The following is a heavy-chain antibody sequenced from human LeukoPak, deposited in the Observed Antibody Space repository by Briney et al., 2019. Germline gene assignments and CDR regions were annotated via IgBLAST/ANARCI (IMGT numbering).Heavy chain of an antibody. V-gene: IGHV4-61*02. Sequence: SETLSLTCTVSGGSISSGSYYWSWIRQPAGKGLEWIGRIYTSGSTNYNPSLKSRVTISVDTSKNQLSLKLSSVTAADTAMYYCARDQGYYFDYWGQGTLVTVSS. J-gene: IGHJ4*02. CDR1: GGSISSGSYY. CDR2: IYTSGST. CDR3: ARDQGYYFDY.